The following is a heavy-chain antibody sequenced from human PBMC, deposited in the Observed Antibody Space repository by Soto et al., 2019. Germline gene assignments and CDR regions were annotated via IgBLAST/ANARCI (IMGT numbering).Heavy chain of an antibody. CDR3: AIEGRQFVTNSDNFDV. CDR1: GYTFRNYG. V-gene: IGHV1-18*01. D-gene: IGHD6-6*01. J-gene: IGHJ3*01. Sequence: QVQLVQSGAELKKPGASVKVSCKASGYTFRNYGINWVRQAPGQGLEWMGWISAYNGNTKYAQKFQGRVTMATDTPTSTAYMELRCLKSDDTAVYYCAIEGRQFVTNSDNFDVWGQGTTVTVS. CDR2: ISAYNGNT.